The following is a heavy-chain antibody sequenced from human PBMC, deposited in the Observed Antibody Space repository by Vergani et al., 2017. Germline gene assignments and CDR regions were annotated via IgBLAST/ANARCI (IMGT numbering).Heavy chain of an antibody. Sequence: QVQLQESGPGLVKSSQTLSLTCSVSFDSISNLYCNWICQPPGKGLERVGSIHYSENTNYNPSLKTRVTISVDTSKNQFSLTVTSVTAAGTAVYYCASATHSGQRADRWGQGILVTVTS. CDR2: IHYSENT. CDR1: FDSISNLY. CDR3: ASATHSGQRADR. D-gene: IGHD1-26*01. J-gene: IGHJ5*02. V-gene: IGHV4-59*11.